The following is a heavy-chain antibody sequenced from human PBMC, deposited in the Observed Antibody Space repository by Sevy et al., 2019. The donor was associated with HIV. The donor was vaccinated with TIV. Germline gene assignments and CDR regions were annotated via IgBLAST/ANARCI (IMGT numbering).Heavy chain of an antibody. CDR3: ARLFSCGGDCYYLDY. CDR1: GFTFSDYD. D-gene: IGHD2-21*02. Sequence: GGSLRLSCAASGFTFSDYDMHWVRQAPGKGLEWVAVMSHDGSYKNHADSVKVRFTISRDNFKKTLYLQMNSLGVEATAVYFCARLFSCGGDCYYLDYWGQGAPVTVSS. CDR2: MSHDGSYK. V-gene: IGHV3-30*04. J-gene: IGHJ4*02.